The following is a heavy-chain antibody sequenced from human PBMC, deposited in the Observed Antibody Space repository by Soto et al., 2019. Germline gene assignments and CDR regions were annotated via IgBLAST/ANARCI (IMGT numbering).Heavy chain of an antibody. CDR1: VKAFTSFW. J-gene: IGHJ3*02. Sequence: PGESLKISCKISVKAFTSFWVVWVRQMPGRGLEWMGNIYPGDSDTRYTPPFQGQVTISADKSTNTAYLQWHSLQASDTALYYCAKQGDRGALEIWGQGTKVTVSS. V-gene: IGHV5-51*01. D-gene: IGHD2-21*01. CDR2: IYPGDSDT. CDR3: AKQGDRGALEI.